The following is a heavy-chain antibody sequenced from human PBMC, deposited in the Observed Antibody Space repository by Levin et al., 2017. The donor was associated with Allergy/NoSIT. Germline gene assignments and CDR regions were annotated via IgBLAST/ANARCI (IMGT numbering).Heavy chain of an antibody. CDR3: ARAITFGGRRWFDP. V-gene: IGHV4-59*01. D-gene: IGHD3-16*01. CDR1: GGSISSYY. J-gene: IGHJ5*02. CDR2: IYYSGST. Sequence: SQTLSLTCTVSGGSISSYYWSWIRQPPGKGLEWIGYIYYSGSTNYNPSLKSRVTISVDTSKNQFSLKLSSVTAADTAVYYCARAITFGGRRWFDPWGQGTLVTVSS.